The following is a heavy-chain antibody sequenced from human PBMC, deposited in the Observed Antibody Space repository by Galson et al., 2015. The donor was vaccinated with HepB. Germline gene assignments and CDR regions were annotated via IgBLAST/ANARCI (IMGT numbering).Heavy chain of an antibody. CDR1: GYTFTSHA. J-gene: IGHJ6*02. CDR2: INAGNSNT. Sequence: SVKVSCKASGYTFTSHAMHWVRQAPGQRLEWMAWINAGNSNTKYSQKFQGRVTITRDTSASTAYMELSGLRSEDTAVYYCARGGYCSTTRCSVYYYNYPMDVWGQGSAVTVSS. V-gene: IGHV1-3*01. CDR3: ARGGYCSTTRCSVYYYNYPMDV. D-gene: IGHD2-2*01.